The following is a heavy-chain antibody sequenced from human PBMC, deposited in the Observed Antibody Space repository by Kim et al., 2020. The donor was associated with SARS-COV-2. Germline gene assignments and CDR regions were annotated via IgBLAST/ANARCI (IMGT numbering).Heavy chain of an antibody. CDR1: GGSISSGSYY. CDR2: IYTSGST. V-gene: IGHV4-61*02. CDR3: ARGTLMTPDYYYYGMDA. Sequence: SETLSLTCTVSGGSISSGSYYWSWIRQPAGKGLEWIGRIYTSGSTNYNPSLKSRVTISVDTSKNQFSLKLSSVTAVDTAVYYCARGTLMTPDYYYYGMDAWGQGTTVTVSS. J-gene: IGHJ6*02.